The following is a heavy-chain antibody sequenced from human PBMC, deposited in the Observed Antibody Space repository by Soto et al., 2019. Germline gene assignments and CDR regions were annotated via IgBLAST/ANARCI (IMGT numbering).Heavy chain of an antibody. Sequence: QLQLQESGPGLVKPSETLSLTCTVSGGSISSSSYYWGWIRQPPGKGLEWIGSIYYSGSTYYNPSLKSRVTIPVDTSKNQFSLKLSSVTAADTAVYYCARQLRGYCSGGSCYYFDYWGQGTLVTVSS. V-gene: IGHV4-39*01. D-gene: IGHD2-15*01. CDR1: GGSISSSSYY. CDR2: IYYSGST. J-gene: IGHJ4*02. CDR3: ARQLRGYCSGGSCYYFDY.